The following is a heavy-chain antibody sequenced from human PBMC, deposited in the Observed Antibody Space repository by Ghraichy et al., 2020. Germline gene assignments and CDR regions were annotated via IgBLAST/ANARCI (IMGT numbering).Heavy chain of an antibody. CDR1: GYTFTGYY. Sequence: ASVKVSCKASGYTFTGYYMHWVRQAPGQGLEWMGRINPNSGGTNYAQKFQGRVTMTRDTSISTAYMELSRLRSDDTAVYYCGGGFISGRYFGYWGQGTLVTVSS. CDR2: INPNSGGT. D-gene: IGHD1-26*01. V-gene: IGHV1-2*06. CDR3: GGGFISGRYFGY. J-gene: IGHJ4*02.